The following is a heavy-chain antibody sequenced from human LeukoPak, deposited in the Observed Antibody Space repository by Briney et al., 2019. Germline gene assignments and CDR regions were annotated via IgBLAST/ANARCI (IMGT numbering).Heavy chain of an antibody. Sequence: ASVKVSCKASGYTFTSYYMHWVRQAPGQGLEWMGIINPSGGSTSYAQKFQGRVTMTRDTSTSTVYMDLSSLRSEDTAVYYCATAYNYGRDAFDIWGQGTMVTVSS. CDR1: GYTFTSYY. CDR3: ATAYNYGRDAFDI. J-gene: IGHJ3*02. D-gene: IGHD5-18*01. V-gene: IGHV1-46*01. CDR2: INPSGGST.